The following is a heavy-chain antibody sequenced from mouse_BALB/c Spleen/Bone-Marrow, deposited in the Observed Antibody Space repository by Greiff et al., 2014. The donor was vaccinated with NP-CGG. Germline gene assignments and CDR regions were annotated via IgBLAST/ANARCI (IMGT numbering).Heavy chain of an antibody. CDR2: ISPGSTST. CDR1: GYTFSGYW. V-gene: IGHV1-9*01. CDR3: ARDGYSSLAMDY. D-gene: IGHD2-3*01. Sequence: VQLQQSGAELMKPGASVKISCKTTGYTFSGYWIEWVKRRPGHGLEWIGEISPGSTSTNYNEKFKDKATFTADTSSNTAYIQLSSLTSEDSAVYYCARDGYSSLAMDYWGQGTSVTVSS. J-gene: IGHJ4*01.